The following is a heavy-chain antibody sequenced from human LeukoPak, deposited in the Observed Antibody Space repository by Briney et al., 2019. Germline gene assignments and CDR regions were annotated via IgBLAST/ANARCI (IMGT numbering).Heavy chain of an antibody. Sequence: SETLSLTCTVAGGSISSYYWSWIRQPPGKGLEWIGYIYYSGSTNYNPSLKSRVTISVDTSKNQLSMKLRPVTAADTAVYYCARSFYDSSVSLHYWAQGTLVTVSS. CDR3: ARSFYDSSVSLHY. CDR1: GGSISSYY. V-gene: IGHV4-59*01. CDR2: IYYSGST. D-gene: IGHD3-22*01. J-gene: IGHJ4*02.